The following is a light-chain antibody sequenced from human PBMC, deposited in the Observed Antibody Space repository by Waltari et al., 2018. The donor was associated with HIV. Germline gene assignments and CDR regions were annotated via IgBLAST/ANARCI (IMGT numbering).Light chain of an antibody. CDR3: SSYRSSSTLEV. V-gene: IGLV2-14*01. CDR1: SSHVGGSNS. Sequence: QSALTQPASVSGSPGQSITISCTGTSSHVGGSNSLSLYQQPPGQAPKLMIYEVSNRPAGVSNRFSGSKAGNTASLTISGLQAEDEADYYCSSYRSSSTLEVFGTGTKVTVL. CDR2: EVS. J-gene: IGLJ1*01.